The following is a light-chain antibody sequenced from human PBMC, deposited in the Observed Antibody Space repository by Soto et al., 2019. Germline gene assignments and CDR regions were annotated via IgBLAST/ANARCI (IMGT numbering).Light chain of an antibody. CDR2: GAS. CDR3: QQYTSYS. Sequence: EVVITQSPATLSVSPGERATLSCRASQSVSSNLAWYQQKPGHAPRLLIYGASTRAAAIPARFSGSGSGTECTLTISSLQPDDFATYYCQQYTSYSFGQGTKVDIK. J-gene: IGKJ1*01. V-gene: IGKV3-15*01. CDR1: QSVSSN.